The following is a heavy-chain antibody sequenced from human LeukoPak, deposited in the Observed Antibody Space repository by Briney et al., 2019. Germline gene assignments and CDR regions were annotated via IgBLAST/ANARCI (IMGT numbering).Heavy chain of an antibody. CDR2: ITDSGDST. D-gene: IGHD6-19*01. CDR3: AKTGGTSGWQRGLGY. CDR1: GFIFSSYA. V-gene: IGHV3-23*01. J-gene: IGHJ4*02. Sequence: GGSLRLSCAASGFIFSSYAMSWVRQAPGKGLEWVSGITDSGDSTYYADSVKGRFTISRDNSKNTLYLQMNSLRAEDTAVYNCAKTGGTSGWQRGLGYWGQGTLVTVSS.